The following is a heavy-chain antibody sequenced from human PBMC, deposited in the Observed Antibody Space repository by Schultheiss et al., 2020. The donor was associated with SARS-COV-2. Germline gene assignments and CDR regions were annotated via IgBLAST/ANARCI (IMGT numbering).Heavy chain of an antibody. CDR2: IYYSGST. D-gene: IGHD3-22*01. CDR1: GGSISSSSYY. CDR3: ARHGGSSGYYFDY. V-gene: IGHV4-39*01. Sequence: SETLSLTCTVSGGSISSSSYYWGWIRQPPGKGLEWIASIYYSGSTYYNPSLKSRVTISVDTSKNQFSLKLSSVTAADTAVYYCARHGGSSGYYFDYWGQGTLVTVSS. J-gene: IGHJ4*02.